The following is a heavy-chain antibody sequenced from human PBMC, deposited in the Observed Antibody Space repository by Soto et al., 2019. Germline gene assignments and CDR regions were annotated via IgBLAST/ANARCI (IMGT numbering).Heavy chain of an antibody. CDR3: ARDIVVVPAAMLYYYGMDV. V-gene: IGHV3-21*01. D-gene: IGHD2-2*01. J-gene: IGHJ6*02. CDR1: GLTFSSYS. CDR2: ISSSSSYI. Sequence: SGGSLSLSCAASGLTFSSYSMNWVRQAHGKGLEWVSSISSSSSYIYYADSVKGRFTISRDNAKNSLYLQMNSLRAEDTAVYYCARDIVVVPAAMLYYYGMDVWGQGTTVTVSS.